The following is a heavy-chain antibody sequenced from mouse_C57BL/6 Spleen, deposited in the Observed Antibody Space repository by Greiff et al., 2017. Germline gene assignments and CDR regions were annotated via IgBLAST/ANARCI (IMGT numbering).Heavy chain of an antibody. CDR2: IDPETGGT. Sequence: QVQLQQSGAELVRPGASVTLSCKASGYTFTDYEMHWVKQTPVHGLEWIGAIDPETGGTAYNQKFKGKAILTADKSSSTAYMELRSLTSEDSAVYYCTRRDYYGSSYGVDYWGQGTTLTVSS. D-gene: IGHD1-1*01. CDR3: TRRDYYGSSYGVDY. CDR1: GYTFTDYE. J-gene: IGHJ2*01. V-gene: IGHV1-15*01.